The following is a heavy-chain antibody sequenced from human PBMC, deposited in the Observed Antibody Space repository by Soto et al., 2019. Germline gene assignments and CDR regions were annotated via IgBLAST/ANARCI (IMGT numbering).Heavy chain of an antibody. V-gene: IGHV4-30-4*02. CDR1: GDSITSVDYF. D-gene: IGHD2-15*01. CDR3: ARGRYCLTGRCFPNWFDS. J-gene: IGHJ5*01. CDR2: IYKSATT. Sequence: TSDTLSLNCSVSGDSITSVDYFWAWIRQPPGQALEYIGYIYKSATTYYNPSFESRVAISLDTSKSQFSLNVTSVTAADTAVYFCARGRYCLTGRCFPNWFDSWGQRTLVTV.